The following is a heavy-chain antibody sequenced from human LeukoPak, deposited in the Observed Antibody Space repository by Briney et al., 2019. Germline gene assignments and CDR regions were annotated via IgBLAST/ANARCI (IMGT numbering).Heavy chain of an antibody. D-gene: IGHD3-16*02. CDR2: IYYSGST. V-gene: IGHV4-61*01. CDR1: GGSFSSGTNY. CDR3: ARSYVWGSYRYDY. J-gene: IGHJ4*02. Sequence: SETLSLTCTVSGGSFSSGTNYWSWIRQPPGKGLEWIGYIYYSGSTNYNPSLKSRVTISVDTSKNQFSLKLSSVTAADTAVYYCARSYVWGSYRYDYWGQGTLVTVSS.